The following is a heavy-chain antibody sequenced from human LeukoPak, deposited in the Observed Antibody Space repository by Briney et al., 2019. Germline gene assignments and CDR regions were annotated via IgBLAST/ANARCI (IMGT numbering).Heavy chain of an antibody. CDR1: GDSVSSGSYY. CDR3: ARSLGGAAAGDY. J-gene: IGHJ4*02. D-gene: IGHD6-13*01. V-gene: IGHV4-61*01. CDR2: IYYSGTT. Sequence: SETLSLTCTVSGDSVSSGSYYWSWIRQPPGKGLEWIGYIYYSGTTNYNPSLKSRVTISADTSKNQFSLKLSSVTAADTAVYYCARSLGGAAAGDYWGQGTLVTVSS.